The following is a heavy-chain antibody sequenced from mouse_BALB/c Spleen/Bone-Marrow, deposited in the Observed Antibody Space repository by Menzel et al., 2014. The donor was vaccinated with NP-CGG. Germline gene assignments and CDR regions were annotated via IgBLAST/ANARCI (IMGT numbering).Heavy chain of an antibody. Sequence: EVHLVESGGGLVKPGGSLKLSCAASGFAFSSYDMSWVRQTPEKRLEWVATISSGGSYTYYPDSVKGRFTISRDNARNTLYPQMSSLRSEDTALYYCARQGNWDGYFDVWGAGTTVTVSS. V-gene: IGHV5-9*02. D-gene: IGHD4-1*01. CDR2: ISSGGSYT. CDR1: GFAFSSYD. CDR3: ARQGNWDGYFDV. J-gene: IGHJ1*01.